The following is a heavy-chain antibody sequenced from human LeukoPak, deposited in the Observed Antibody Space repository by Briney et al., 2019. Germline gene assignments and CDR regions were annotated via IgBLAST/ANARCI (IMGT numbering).Heavy chain of an antibody. CDR1: GYTFTSYD. CDR2: MNPNSGNT. D-gene: IGHD5-18*01. Sequence: ASVKVSCKASGYTFTSYDINWVRQATGQGLEWLGWMNPNSGNTGYAQKFQGRVTMTRNTSISTAYMELSSLRSEDTAVYYCARDNGGTAMAYYYYYYMDVWGKGTTVTISS. J-gene: IGHJ6*03. CDR3: ARDNGGTAMAYYYYYYMDV. V-gene: IGHV1-8*01.